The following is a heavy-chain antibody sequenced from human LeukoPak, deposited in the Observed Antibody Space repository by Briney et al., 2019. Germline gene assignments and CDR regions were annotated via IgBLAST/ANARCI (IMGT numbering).Heavy chain of an antibody. CDR2: IYYSGST. J-gene: IGHJ4*02. D-gene: IGHD3-10*01. V-gene: IGHV4-31*03. CDR3: AGVMVRGVIPD. Sequence: SETLSLTCTVSGGSISSGGYYWSWIRQHPGKGLEWIGYIYYSGSTYYNPSLRSRVTISVDTSKNQFSLKLSSVTAADTAVYYCAGVMVRGVIPDWGQGTLVTVSS. CDR1: GGSISSGGYY.